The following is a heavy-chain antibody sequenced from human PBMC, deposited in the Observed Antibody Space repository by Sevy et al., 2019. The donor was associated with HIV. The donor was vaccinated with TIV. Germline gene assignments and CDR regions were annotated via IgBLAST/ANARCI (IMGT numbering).Heavy chain of an antibody. J-gene: IGHJ4*02. V-gene: IGHV3-21*01. CDR1: GFTFNYYN. D-gene: IGHD3-22*01. Sequence: GGSLRLSCAASGFTFNYYNMNWVRQAPGKGLEWVSSIRSGSSYIKYANSVKGRFTISRDNAKNSLYLQMNSLRAEDTAVYYCARDADYYDSSGYAYWGQGTLVTVSS. CDR3: ARDADYYDSSGYAY. CDR2: IRSGSSYI.